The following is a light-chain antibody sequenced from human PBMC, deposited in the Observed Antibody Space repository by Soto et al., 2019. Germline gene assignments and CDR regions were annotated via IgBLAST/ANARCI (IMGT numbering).Light chain of an antibody. J-gene: IGKJ1*01. CDR2: DAS. Sequence: EIVLTQSPGTLSLSPGGRATLSCRASQFVSSNSLAWYQQKRGQAPRLLIHDASSRATGIPDRFSGSGSGTDFTLTISRLEPEDFAVYYCQQYAGSPRTFGRGTKVDIK. V-gene: IGKV3-20*01. CDR3: QQYAGSPRT. CDR1: QFVSSNS.